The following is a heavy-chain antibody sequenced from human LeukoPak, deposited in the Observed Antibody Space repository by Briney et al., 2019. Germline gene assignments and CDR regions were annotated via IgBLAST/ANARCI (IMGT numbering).Heavy chain of an antibody. CDR3: ARDPTMVRGVQPPQGFDY. CDR1: GYTFTDYY. CDR2: INPNSGGT. J-gene: IGHJ4*02. Sequence: WASVKVSCKASGYTFTDYYMHWVRQAPGQGLEWMGWINPNSGGTNYAQKFQGRVTMTRDTSISTAYMELSSLRSDDTAVYYCARDPTMVRGVQPPQGFDYWGQGTLVTVSS. D-gene: IGHD3-10*01. V-gene: IGHV1-2*02.